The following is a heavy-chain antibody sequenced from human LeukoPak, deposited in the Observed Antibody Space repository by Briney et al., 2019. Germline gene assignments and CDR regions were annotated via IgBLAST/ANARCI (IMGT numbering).Heavy chain of an antibody. CDR2: ISSTSSYI. CDR1: GFTFSNYF. Sequence: GGSLRLSCAASGFTFSNYFMNWVRQAPGKGLEWVSAISSTSSYIYYADSVKGRFTISRDNAKNSLYLQMNSLRAEDTAAYYCARNDYGGIVDAFDIWGQGTMVTVSS. CDR3: ARNDYGGIVDAFDI. V-gene: IGHV3-21*01. J-gene: IGHJ3*02. D-gene: IGHD4-23*01.